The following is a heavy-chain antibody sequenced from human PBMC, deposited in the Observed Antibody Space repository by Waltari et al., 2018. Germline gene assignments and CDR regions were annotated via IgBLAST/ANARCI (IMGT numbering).Heavy chain of an antibody. V-gene: IGHV4-61*09. CDR3: VKHMLRYYMDV. CDR1: GGSISSGSYY. D-gene: IGHD2-8*01. Sequence: QVQLQESGPGLVKPSQTLSLTCTVSGGSISSGSYYWSWIRQPAGKGLEWIGYIYTSGSTNYNPSLKSRVTISVDTSKNQFSLKLSSVTAADTAVYYCVKHMLRYYMDVWGKGTTVTVSS. J-gene: IGHJ6*03. CDR2: IYTSGST.